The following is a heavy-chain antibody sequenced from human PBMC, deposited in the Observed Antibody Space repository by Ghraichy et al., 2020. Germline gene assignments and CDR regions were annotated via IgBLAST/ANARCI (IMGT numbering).Heavy chain of an antibody. Sequence: LEWIATLSYSGSTYYNPSLKIRVNLFVDTSKNQFSLRLTSVTAADTAVYDCARHLLALGRNAFDILGQGT. V-gene: IGHV4-39*01. CDR3: ARHLLALGRNAFDI. J-gene: IGHJ3*02. CDR2: LSYSGST. D-gene: IGHD2-21*01.